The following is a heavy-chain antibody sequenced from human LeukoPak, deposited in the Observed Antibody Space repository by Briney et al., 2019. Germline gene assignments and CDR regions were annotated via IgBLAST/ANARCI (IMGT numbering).Heavy chain of an antibody. CDR1: GFTFSSYA. J-gene: IGHJ3*02. Sequence: PGGSLRLSCAASGFTFSSYAMSWVRQAPGKGLEWVSFISSSSSHIYYADSVKGRFTISRDNTKNSLYLQMNSLRAEDTAVYYCAASGSYNGDDAFDIWGQGTMVTVSS. V-gene: IGHV3-48*01. CDR3: AASGSYNGDDAFDI. CDR2: ISSSSSHI. D-gene: IGHD1-26*01.